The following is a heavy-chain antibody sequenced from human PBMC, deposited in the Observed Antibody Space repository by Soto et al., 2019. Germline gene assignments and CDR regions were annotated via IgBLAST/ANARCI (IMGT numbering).Heavy chain of an antibody. CDR1: GFTVSSNY. J-gene: IGHJ6*03. V-gene: IGHV3-66*01. CDR2: IYSGGST. Sequence: PGGSLRLSCAASGFTVSSNYMSWVRQAPGKGLEWVSVIYSGGSTYYADSVKGRFTISRDNSKNTLYLQMNSLRAEDTAVYYCAREQYYYYYMDVWGKGTTVTVSS. CDR3: AREQYYYYYMDV.